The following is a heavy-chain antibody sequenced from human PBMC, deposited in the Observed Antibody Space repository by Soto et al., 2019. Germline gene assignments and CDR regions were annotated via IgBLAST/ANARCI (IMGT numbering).Heavy chain of an antibody. J-gene: IGHJ6*02. CDR3: AREDDGGDSLDV. CDR1: GGSINSDSYH. Sequence: PSETLSLTCTVSGGSINSDSYHWTWIRQSPGKGLEWIGYIHHSGAFLYNPSFKSRLTISVDTSKNQFSLHLSSVTDADTAVYFCAREDDGGDSLDVWGQGTTVTVS. D-gene: IGHD2-21*02. CDR2: IHHSGAF. V-gene: IGHV4-30-4*08.